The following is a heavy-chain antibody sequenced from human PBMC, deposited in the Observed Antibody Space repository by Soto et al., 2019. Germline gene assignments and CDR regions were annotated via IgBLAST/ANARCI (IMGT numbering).Heavy chain of an antibody. CDR2: ISCCGGSA. J-gene: IGHJ6*02. CDR3: AKVSYYQSLYYYGMDV. V-gene: IGHV3-23*01. CDR1: GFNFKKFA. Sequence: GGSLRLSCVASGFNFKKFAMAWVRQAAGEGLEWVSGISCCGGSASYAVSVKGRFSIARDDSKNTVSLQLNSLRAEDTAVYYCAKVSYYQSLYYYGMDVWGQGTTVTVSS. D-gene: IGHD3-10*01.